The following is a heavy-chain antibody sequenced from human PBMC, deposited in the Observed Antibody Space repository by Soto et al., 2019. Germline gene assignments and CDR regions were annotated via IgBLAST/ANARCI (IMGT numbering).Heavy chain of an antibody. Sequence: GGSLRLSCAVSGFTFGTYWMYWVRQAPGKGLVWVSRISSDGSSTTYADSVKGRFTISRDNAKNTLYLQMNSLRDEDTAVYYCALGLGYVFDYWGPGTLVTVSS. D-gene: IGHD7-27*01. CDR3: ALGLGYVFDY. V-gene: IGHV3-74*01. CDR2: ISSDGSST. CDR1: GFTFGTYW. J-gene: IGHJ4*02.